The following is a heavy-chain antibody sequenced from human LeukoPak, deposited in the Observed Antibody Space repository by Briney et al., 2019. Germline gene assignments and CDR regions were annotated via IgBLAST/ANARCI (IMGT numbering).Heavy chain of an antibody. J-gene: IGHJ5*02. CDR1: GFTFDDYA. CDR2: ISGSGGST. V-gene: IGHV3-23*01. Sequence: PGGSLRLSCAASGFTFDDYAMHWVRQAPGKGLEWVSAISGSGGSTYYADSVKGRFTISRDNSKNTLYLQMNSLRAEDTAVYYCAKSQHGVAPNWFDPWGQGTLVTVSS. CDR3: AKSQHGVAPNWFDP. D-gene: IGHD3-3*01.